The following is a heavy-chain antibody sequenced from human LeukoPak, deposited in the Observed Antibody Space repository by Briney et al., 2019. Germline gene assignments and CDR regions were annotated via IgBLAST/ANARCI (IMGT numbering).Heavy chain of an antibody. D-gene: IGHD3-22*01. Sequence: SETLSVTCTVSGGSISSSSYYWGWIRQPPGKGLEWIGSIYYSGSTYYNPSLKSRVTISVDTSKNQFSLKLSSVTAADTAVYYCARGVITMIVVVMNPRRAFDIWGQGTMVTVSS. CDR3: ARGVITMIVVVMNPRRAFDI. CDR2: IYYSGST. V-gene: IGHV4-39*01. CDR1: GGSISSSSYY. J-gene: IGHJ3*02.